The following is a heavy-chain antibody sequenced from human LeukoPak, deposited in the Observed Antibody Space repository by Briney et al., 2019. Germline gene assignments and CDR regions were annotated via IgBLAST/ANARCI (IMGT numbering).Heavy chain of an antibody. D-gene: IGHD1-26*01. CDR1: GGPFSGYY. V-gene: IGHV4-34*01. CDR2: INHSGST. Sequence: SETLSLTCAVYGGPFSGYYWSWIRQPPGKGLEWIGEINHSGSTNYDPSLKSRVTISVDTSKKQFSLRLTSVTAADTAVYYCARGFSGGSTYWGQATMPTVSS. CDR3: ARGFSGGSTY. J-gene: IGHJ4*02.